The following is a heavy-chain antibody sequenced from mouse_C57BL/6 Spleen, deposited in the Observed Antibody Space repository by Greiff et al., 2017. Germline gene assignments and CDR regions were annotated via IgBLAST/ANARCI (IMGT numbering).Heavy chain of an antibody. CDR1: GYAFSSSW. V-gene: IGHV1-82*01. CDR3: ARRAGDAMDY. CDR2: IYPGDGDT. Sequence: VQLQQSGPELVKPGASVKISCKASGYAFSSSWMNWVKQRPGKGLEGIGRIYPGDGDTNYNGKFKGKATLTADKSSSTAYMQLSSLTSEDSAVYFCARRAGDAMDYWGQGTSVTVSS. J-gene: IGHJ4*01. D-gene: IGHD3-3*01.